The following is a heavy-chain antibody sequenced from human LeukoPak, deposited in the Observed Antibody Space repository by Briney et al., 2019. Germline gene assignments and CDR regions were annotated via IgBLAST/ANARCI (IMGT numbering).Heavy chain of an antibody. CDR2: INGKTNST. CDR1: GFTFSGYG. J-gene: IGHJ4*02. Sequence: EGSLRLSCAASGFTFSGYGLTWVRQAPGKGLEWVSTINGKTNSTYYADSVKGRFTISRDNSKKTLYLQMNSLRAEDTAVYYCGLGGFGREDSWGQGTLVTVSS. V-gene: IGHV3-23*01. D-gene: IGHD4-23*01. CDR3: GLGGFGREDS.